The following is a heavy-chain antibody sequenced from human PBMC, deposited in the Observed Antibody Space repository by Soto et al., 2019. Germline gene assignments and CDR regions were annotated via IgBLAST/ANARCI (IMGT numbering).Heavy chain of an antibody. J-gene: IGHJ4*02. CDR3: ARSVAVPGAHIDY. CDR1: GGSISGSY. D-gene: IGHD6-19*01. V-gene: IGHV4-59*01. CDR2: VYYTGST. Sequence: SETLSLTCSVSGGSISGSYWSWIRQSPGKGLEWLGYVYYTGSTNYSPSLRSRVSISVDTSKNEFSLRLSSVTTADTAVYFCARSVAVPGAHIDYWGQGTQVTVSS.